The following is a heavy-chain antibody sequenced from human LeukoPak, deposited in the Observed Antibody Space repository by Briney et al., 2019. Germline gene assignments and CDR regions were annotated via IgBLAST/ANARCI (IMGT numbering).Heavy chain of an antibody. J-gene: IGHJ4*02. CDR1: GYTFTSYY. CDR2: INPSGGST. Sequence: ASVTVSCKASGYTFTSYYMHWMRQAPGQGLEWMGIINPSGGSTTYAQKFQGRVSMTRDMSTSTVYMELSSLTSEDTAVYYCARQPTWTISIDHWGQGALVTVSS. V-gene: IGHV1-46*01. D-gene: IGHD3-16*01. CDR3: ARQPTWTISIDH.